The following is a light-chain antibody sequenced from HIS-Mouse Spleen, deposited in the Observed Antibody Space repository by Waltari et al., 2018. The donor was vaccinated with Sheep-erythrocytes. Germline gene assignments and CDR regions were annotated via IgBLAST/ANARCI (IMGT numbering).Light chain of an antibody. CDR1: NIGSKH. CDR3: QVWDSSTVV. CDR2: RAS. Sequence: SYELTQPLSVSVALGQTARITCGGHNIGSKHVHWYQQKPGQAPVLVIYRASNRPSGIPERFSGSNSGNTATLTISRAQAGDEADYYCQVWDSSTVVFGGGTKLTVL. V-gene: IGLV3-9*01. J-gene: IGLJ2*01.